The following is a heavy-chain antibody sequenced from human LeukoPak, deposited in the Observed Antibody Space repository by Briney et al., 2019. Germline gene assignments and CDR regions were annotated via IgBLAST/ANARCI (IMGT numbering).Heavy chain of an antibody. J-gene: IGHJ6*02. D-gene: IGHD3-10*01. CDR3: EWELLSDYYYGMDV. V-gene: IGHV3-30*04. CDR1: GFTFSSYA. Sequence: PGGSLRLSCAASGFTFSSYAMHWVRQAPGKGLEWVAVISYDGSNKYYADSVKGRFTISRDNSKNTLYLQINSLRAEDTAVYYCEWELLSDYYYGMDVWGQGTTVTVSS. CDR2: ISYDGSNK.